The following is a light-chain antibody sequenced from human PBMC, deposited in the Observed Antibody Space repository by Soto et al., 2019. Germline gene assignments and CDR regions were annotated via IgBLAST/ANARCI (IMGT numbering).Light chain of an antibody. Sequence: QSALTQTASVSGSPGQSITISCTGTISNVGNYNLVSWYQQHPGKAPKLILYEVNKRPSGVSNRFSGSKSGNTASLTISGLQTEDEADYYCCSYGGDRVFGGGTKLTVL. J-gene: IGLJ2*01. V-gene: IGLV2-23*02. CDR1: ISNVGNYNL. CDR2: EVN. CDR3: CSYGGDRV.